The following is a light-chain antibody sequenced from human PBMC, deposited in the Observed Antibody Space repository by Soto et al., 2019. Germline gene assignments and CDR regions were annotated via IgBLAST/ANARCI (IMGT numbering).Light chain of an antibody. CDR1: QSVSSSY. V-gene: IGKV3-20*01. CDR3: QQYGSSPGLT. CDR2: GAS. Sequence: EIVLTQSPGTLSLSPGARANLSCRASQSVSSSYLAWYQQKPGQAPRLLICGASSRATGIPDRFSGSGSGTDFTLTISRLEPEDFAVYYCQQYGSSPGLTFGGGTKVEIK. J-gene: IGKJ4*01.